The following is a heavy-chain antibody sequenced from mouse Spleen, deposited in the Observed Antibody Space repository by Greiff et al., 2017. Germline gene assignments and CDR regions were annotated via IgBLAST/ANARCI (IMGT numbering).Heavy chain of an antibody. CDR3: ARNGDGNYLYFDY. V-gene: IGHV2-4-1*01. CDR1: GFSLTNYA. CDR2: IWSDGST. D-gene: IGHD2-1*01. Sequence: VKLMESGPGLVAPSQSLSITCTVSGFSLTNYAVHWVRQSPGKGLEWLGVIWSDGSTDYNAAFISRLSISKDNSKSQVFFKMNSLQADDTAIYYCARNGDGNYLYFDYWGQGTTLTVSS. J-gene: IGHJ2*01.